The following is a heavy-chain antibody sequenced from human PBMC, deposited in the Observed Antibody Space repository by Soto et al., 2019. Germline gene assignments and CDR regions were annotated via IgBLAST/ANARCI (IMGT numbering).Heavy chain of an antibody. J-gene: IGHJ3*02. D-gene: IGHD2-15*01. CDR1: GYTFTSYY. CDR3: ARESRALGYCSGGSCPGGAFDI. Sequence: QVQLVQSGAEVKKPGASVKVSCKASGYTFTSYYMHWVRQAPGQGLEWMGIINPSGGSTSYAQKLQGRVPMSRDTSASTVYMELSSLRSEDTAVYYCARESRALGYCSGGSCPGGAFDIWGQGTMVTVSS. V-gene: IGHV1-46*01. CDR2: INPSGGST.